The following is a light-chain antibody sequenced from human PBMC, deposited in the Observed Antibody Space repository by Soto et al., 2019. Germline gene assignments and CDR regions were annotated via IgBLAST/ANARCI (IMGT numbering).Light chain of an antibody. V-gene: IGKV1-39*01. CDR2: AAS. CDR1: QSISSY. CDR3: QQSYSTPQNT. J-gene: IGKJ2*01. Sequence: DIQMTQSPSSLSASVGDRVTITCRASQSISSYLNWYQQKPGKAPKLLIYAASSLQSGVPSRFSGSGSGTDFTLTISSLQPKDFATYYCQQSYSTPQNTFGQGTKLEIK.